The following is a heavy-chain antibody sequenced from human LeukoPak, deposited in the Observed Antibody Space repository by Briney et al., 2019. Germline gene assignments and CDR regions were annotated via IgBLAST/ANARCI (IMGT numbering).Heavy chain of an antibody. J-gene: IGHJ4*02. Sequence: ASVKVSCKASGYTFTSYYMHWVRQAPGQGLEWMGIIYPSDGSTTYAQDFQGRVTMTRDTSTSTVYMELSSLRSEDTAVYYCARDYKIPQQYCSITSCYLFDYWGQGTLVTVSS. D-gene: IGHD2-2*01. V-gene: IGHV1-46*01. CDR1: GYTFTSYY. CDR2: IYPSDGST. CDR3: ARDYKIPQQYCSITSCYLFDY.